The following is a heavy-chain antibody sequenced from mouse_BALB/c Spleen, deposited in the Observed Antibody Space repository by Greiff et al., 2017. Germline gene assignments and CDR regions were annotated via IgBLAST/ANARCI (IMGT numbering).Heavy chain of an antibody. V-gene: IGHV1S81*02. CDR2: INPSNGRT. J-gene: IGHJ4*01. Sequence: QVQLQQPGAELVKPGASVKLSCKASGYTFTSYWMHWVKQRPGQGLEWIGEINPSNGRTNYNEKFKSKATLTVDKSSSTAYMQLSSLTSEDSAVYYCARFLLSSYYAMDDWGQGTSVTVSS. D-gene: IGHD2-1*01. CDR3: ARFLLSSYYAMDD. CDR1: GYTFTSYW.